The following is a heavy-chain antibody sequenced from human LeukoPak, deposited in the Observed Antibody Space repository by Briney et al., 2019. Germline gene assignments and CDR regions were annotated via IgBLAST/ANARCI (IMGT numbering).Heavy chain of an antibody. CDR2: IKQDGSEK. J-gene: IGHJ4*02. D-gene: IGHD1-26*01. Sequence: GGSLRLSCAASGFTFSSYWMSWVRQAPGKGLEWVANIKQDGSEKYYVDSVKGRFTISRDNSKNTLYLQMNSLRTDDTAVYYCAKDLELTPFDYWGQGTPVTVSS. CDR3: AKDLELTPFDY. CDR1: GFTFSSYW. V-gene: IGHV3-7*01.